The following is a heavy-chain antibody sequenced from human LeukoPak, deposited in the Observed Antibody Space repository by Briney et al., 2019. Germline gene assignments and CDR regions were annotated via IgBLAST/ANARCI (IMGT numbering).Heavy chain of an antibody. CDR2: ISYDGSNK. V-gene: IGHV3-30*03. J-gene: IGHJ4*02. CDR3: ARDIDDYGDYFDY. Sequence: GGSLRLSCAASGFTFSSYGMHWVRQAPGKGLEWVAVISYDGSNKYYADSVKGRFTISRDSAKNSLYLQMNSLRDEDTAVYYCARDIDDYGDYFDYWGQGTLVTVSS. D-gene: IGHD4-17*01. CDR1: GFTFSSYG.